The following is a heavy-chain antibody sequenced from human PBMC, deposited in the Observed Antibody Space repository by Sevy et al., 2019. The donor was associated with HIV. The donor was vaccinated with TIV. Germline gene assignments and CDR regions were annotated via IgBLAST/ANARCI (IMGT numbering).Heavy chain of an antibody. CDR3: ARRRTEYYYDSSGYYGGDAFDI. V-gene: IGHV1-69*06. CDR1: GGTFSSYA. D-gene: IGHD3-22*01. J-gene: IGHJ3*02. Sequence: ASVKVSCKASGGTFSSYAISWVRQAPGQGLEWMGGIIPIFGTANYAQKFQGRVTITADKSTSTAYMELSSLGSEDTAVYYCARRRTEYYYDSSGYYGGDAFDIWGQGTMVTVSS. CDR2: IIPIFGTA.